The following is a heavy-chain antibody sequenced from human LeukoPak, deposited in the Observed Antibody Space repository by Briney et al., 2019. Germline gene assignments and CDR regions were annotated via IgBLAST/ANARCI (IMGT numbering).Heavy chain of an antibody. CDR3: AKGGDYVARFFDY. J-gene: IGHJ4*02. CDR2: IYYDGNNK. D-gene: IGHD4-17*01. V-gene: IGHV3-30*02. CDR1: GFTYSTYG. Sequence: GGSLRLSCTASGFTYSTYGMHWVRQAPGKGLEWVAFIYYDGNNKYYADSVKGRFTISRDNSKNTLYLQMNSLRAEDTAVYYCAKGGDYVARFFDYWGQGTLVTVSS.